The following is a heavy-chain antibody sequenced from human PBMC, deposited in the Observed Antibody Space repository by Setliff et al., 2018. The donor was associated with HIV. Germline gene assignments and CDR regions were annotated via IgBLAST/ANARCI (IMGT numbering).Heavy chain of an antibody. CDR3: ARGDTTPIYPNYMDV. CDR2: ISPSGAYI. J-gene: IGHJ6*03. D-gene: IGHD2-21*02. Sequence: PGGSLRLSCAASGFTFSSHNMNWVRQVPGKGLEWVSSISPSGAYIYYADSMKGRFTISRDNAKNSLYLQMNSLTVEDTAVYYCARGDTTPIYPNYMDVWGKGTTVTV. CDR1: GFTFSSHN. V-gene: IGHV3-21*06.